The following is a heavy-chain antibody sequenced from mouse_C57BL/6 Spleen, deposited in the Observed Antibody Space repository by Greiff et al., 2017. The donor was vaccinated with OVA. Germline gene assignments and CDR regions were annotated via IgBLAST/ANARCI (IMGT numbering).Heavy chain of an antibody. Sequence: EVQLMESGEGLVKPGGSLKLSCAASGFTFSSYAMSWVRQTPEKRLEWVAYISSGGDYIYYADTVKGRFTISRDNARNTLYLQMSSLKSEDTAMYYCTRDRGIYDGYSLFDYWGQGTTLTVSS. CDR2: ISSGGDYI. CDR1: GFTFSSYA. CDR3: TRDRGIYDGYSLFDY. D-gene: IGHD2-3*01. V-gene: IGHV5-9-1*02. J-gene: IGHJ2*01.